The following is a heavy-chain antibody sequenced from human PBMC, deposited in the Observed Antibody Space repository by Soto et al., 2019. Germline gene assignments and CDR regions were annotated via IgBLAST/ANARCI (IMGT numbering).Heavy chain of an antibody. CDR2: IYSDGTT. J-gene: IGHJ4*02. V-gene: IGHV3-53*01. Sequence: EVHLVESGGGLIQPGGSLTLSCAASGFAVSNTYMSWVRQAPGRGLGWVSFIYSDGTTCYADSVKGRFTISRDTSKNTLSLQMNSLRAEDTAVYFCARDCSGGSRYPSLGARGQGTLVTVSS. CDR3: ARDCSGGSRYPSLGA. CDR1: GFAVSNTY. D-gene: IGHD2-15*01.